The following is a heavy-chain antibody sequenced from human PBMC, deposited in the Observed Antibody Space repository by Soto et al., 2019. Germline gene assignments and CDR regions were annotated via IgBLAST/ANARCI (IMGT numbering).Heavy chain of an antibody. V-gene: IGHV4-31*03. CDR1: GGSISSGGYY. Sequence: TLSLTGTVSGGSISSGGYYWSWIRQHPGKGLEWIGYIYYSGSTYYNPSLKSRVTISVDTSKNQFSLKLSSVTAADTAVYYCARDRNINWFDPWGQGTLVTVSS. D-gene: IGHD1-1*01. CDR2: IYYSGST. J-gene: IGHJ5*02. CDR3: ARDRNINWFDP.